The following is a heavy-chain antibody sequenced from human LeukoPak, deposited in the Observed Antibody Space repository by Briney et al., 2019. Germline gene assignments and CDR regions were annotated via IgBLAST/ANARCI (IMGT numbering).Heavy chain of an antibody. D-gene: IGHD2-15*01. Sequence: GGSLRLSCAVSGFSVTNNYMSWVRQAPGKGLEWVANIKQDGSEKYYVDSVKGRFTISRDNAKNSLYLQMNSLRAEDTAVYYCARDRGYCSGGSCYCDYWGQGTLVTVSS. V-gene: IGHV3-7*04. CDR2: IKQDGSEK. J-gene: IGHJ4*02. CDR1: GFSVTNNY. CDR3: ARDRGYCSGGSCYCDY.